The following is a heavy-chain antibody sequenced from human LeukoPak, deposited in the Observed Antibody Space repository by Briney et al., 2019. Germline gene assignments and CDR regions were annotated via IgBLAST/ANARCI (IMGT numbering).Heavy chain of an antibody. D-gene: IGHD2-2*01. J-gene: IGHJ4*02. CDR3: AKDPPSTSCYPDY. V-gene: IGHV3-48*01. CDR1: GFSLSAYN. Sequence: GGSLRLSCEGSGFSLSAYNMNWVRQAPGKGLESVSYISSSSATIFYADSVKGRFTISRDNSKNTLYLQMNSLRAEDTAVYYCAKDPPSTSCYPDYWGQGTLVTVSS. CDR2: ISSSSATI.